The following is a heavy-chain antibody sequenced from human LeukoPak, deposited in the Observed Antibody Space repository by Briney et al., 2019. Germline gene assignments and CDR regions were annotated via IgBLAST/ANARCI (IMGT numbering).Heavy chain of an antibody. J-gene: IGHJ4*02. CDR1: GGSIRSYY. V-gene: IGHV4-59*01. Sequence: PSETLSLTCTVSGGSIRSYYWTWIRQPPGKGLEWIGYIYYSGSTNYNPSLKSRVTISVDTSKNQFSLKLSSVTAADTAVYYCARGGYYWGQGTLVTVSS. CDR2: IYYSGST. CDR3: ARGGYY.